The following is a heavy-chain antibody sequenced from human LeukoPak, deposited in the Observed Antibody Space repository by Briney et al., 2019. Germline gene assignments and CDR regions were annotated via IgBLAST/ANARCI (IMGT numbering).Heavy chain of an antibody. Sequence: SETLSLTCTVSGGSISSYYWSWIRQPPGKGLEWIGYIYYSGSTNYNPSLKSRVTISVDTSKNQFSLKLSSVTAADTAAYYCARVPTMMYDAFDIWGQGTMVTVSS. CDR2: IYYSGST. CDR3: ARVPTMMYDAFDI. CDR1: GGSISSYY. J-gene: IGHJ3*02. D-gene: IGHD3-22*01. V-gene: IGHV4-59*01.